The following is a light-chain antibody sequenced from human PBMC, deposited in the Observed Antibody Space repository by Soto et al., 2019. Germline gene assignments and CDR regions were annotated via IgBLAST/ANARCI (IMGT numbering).Light chain of an antibody. CDR2: EVS. CDR1: SSDVGAYNY. J-gene: IGLJ2*01. V-gene: IGLV2-14*01. Sequence: QSALTQPASVSGSPGQSITISCTGSSSDVGAYNYVFWYQQHPGKAPKLMIYEVSNRPSGVSNRFSGSKSGNTASLTISGLQAVDEADYYCSSFATSGTTVIFGGGTKLTVL. CDR3: SSFATSGTTVI.